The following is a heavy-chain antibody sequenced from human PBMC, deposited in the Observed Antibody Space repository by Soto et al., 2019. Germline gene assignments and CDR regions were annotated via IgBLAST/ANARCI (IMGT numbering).Heavy chain of an antibody. CDR3: ARGGYRTLAWFDP. J-gene: IGHJ5*02. CDR1: GGSISNYY. CDR2: IYHNGTT. D-gene: IGHD5-18*01. Sequence: QVQVQESGPGLVKPSETLSLTCTVSGGSISNYYWSWIRQYPGQGLEWIANIYHNGTTNYNHRLKGRVSISIDSSKNQVSLRLKSVTAADTAVYYCARGGYRTLAWFDPWGQGTLVTVSS. V-gene: IGHV4-59*01.